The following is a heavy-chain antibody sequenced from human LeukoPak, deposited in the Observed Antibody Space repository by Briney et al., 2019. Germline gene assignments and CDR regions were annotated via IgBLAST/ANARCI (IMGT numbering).Heavy chain of an antibody. D-gene: IGHD5-18*01. V-gene: IGHV4-39*01. J-gene: IGHJ6*03. CDR2: IYYSGST. Sequence: SETLSLTCTVSGGSISSSSYYWGWIRQPPGKGLEWIGSIYYSGSTYYNPSLKSRVTISVDTSKNQFSLKLSSVTAADTAVYYCARTTEGGYSYGYFYYYYMDVWGKGTTVTISS. CDR3: ARTTEGGYSYGYFYYYYMDV. CDR1: GGSISSSSYY.